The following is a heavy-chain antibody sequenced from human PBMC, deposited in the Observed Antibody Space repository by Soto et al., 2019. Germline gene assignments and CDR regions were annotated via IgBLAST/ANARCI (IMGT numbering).Heavy chain of an antibody. CDR2: ISSSSSYI. J-gene: IGHJ6*02. CDR3: APGGFSSYDLYYYYYGMDV. CDR1: GFTFSSYS. V-gene: IGHV3-21*01. Sequence: EVQLVESGGGLVKPGGSLRLSCAASGFTFSSYSMNWVRQARGKGLEWVSSISSSSSYIYYADSVKGRFTISRDNAKNSLYLQMNSLRAEDTALYYCAPGGFSSYDLYYYYYGMDVWGQGTTVTVSS. D-gene: IGHD5-12*01.